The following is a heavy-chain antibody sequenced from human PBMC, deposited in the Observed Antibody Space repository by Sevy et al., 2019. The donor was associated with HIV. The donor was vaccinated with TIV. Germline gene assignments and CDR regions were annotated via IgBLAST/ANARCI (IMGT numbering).Heavy chain of an antibody. Sequence: ASVKVSCKASGYTFTSYAMHWVRQAPGQRLEWMGWINAGNGNTKYSQKFQGRVTITRDTSASTAYMELSSLRSEDTAVYYCARVGTPFVSWLLRNIRTFDYWGQGTLVTVSS. D-gene: IGHD3-9*01. CDR1: GYTFTSYA. CDR3: ARVGTPFVSWLLRNIRTFDY. V-gene: IGHV1-3*01. CDR2: INAGNGNT. J-gene: IGHJ4*02.